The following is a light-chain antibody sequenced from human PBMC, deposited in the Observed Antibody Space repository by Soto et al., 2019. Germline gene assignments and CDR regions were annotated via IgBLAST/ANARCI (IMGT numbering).Light chain of an antibody. Sequence: QSVLTQPPSTSGTPGQRVTISCSGSSSNIGSNYVYWYQQLPGTAPNLLIYRNNQRPSGVPDRFSGSKSGTSASLAISGLRSEDEADYYCAAWDASLNGVVFGGGTKVTVL. CDR2: RNN. CDR1: SSNIGSNY. J-gene: IGLJ2*01. V-gene: IGLV1-47*01. CDR3: AAWDASLNGVV.